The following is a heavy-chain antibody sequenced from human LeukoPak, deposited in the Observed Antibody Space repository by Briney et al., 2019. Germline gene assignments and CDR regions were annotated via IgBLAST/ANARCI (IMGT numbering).Heavy chain of an antibody. J-gene: IGHJ4*02. CDR2: INHSGST. Sequence: SETLSLTCAVYGGSFSGYYWSWIRQPPGKGLEWIGEINHSGSTNYNPSLKSRVTISVDTSKNPFSLKLSSVTAADTAVYYCARLAYDFWSGYYPYFDYWGQGTLVTASS. D-gene: IGHD3-3*01. CDR1: GGSFSGYY. CDR3: ARLAYDFWSGYYPYFDY. V-gene: IGHV4-34*01.